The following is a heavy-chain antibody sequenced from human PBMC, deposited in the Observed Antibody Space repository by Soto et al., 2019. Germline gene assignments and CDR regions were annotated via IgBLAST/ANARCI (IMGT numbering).Heavy chain of an antibody. D-gene: IGHD3-10*01. CDR3: AKDLWYGSGSPVQEDWFDX. CDR1: GFTFSSYG. CDR2: ISYDGSNK. V-gene: IGHV3-30*18. Sequence: GGSLRLSFAASGFTFSSYGMHWVRQAPGKGLEWVSFISYDGSNKYYADSVKVRFTISRDNSKNTLYLQMNSLRAEDTAVYYCAKDLWYGSGSPVQEDWFDXWGQGTLVTVSX. J-gene: IGHJ5*02.